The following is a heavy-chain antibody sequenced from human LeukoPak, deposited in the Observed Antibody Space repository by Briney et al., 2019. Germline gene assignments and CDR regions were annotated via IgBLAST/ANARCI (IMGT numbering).Heavy chain of an antibody. Sequence: SETLSLTCTVSGYSISSGYYWGWIRQPPGKGLEWIGSIYHSGSTYYNPSLKSRVTISVDTSKNQFSLKLSSVTAADTAEYYCARVNNSLRLAAYYYYYMDVWGKGTTVTVSS. CDR2: IYHSGST. D-gene: IGHD1-14*01. J-gene: IGHJ6*03. CDR1: GYSISSGYY. V-gene: IGHV4-38-2*02. CDR3: ARVNNSLRLAAYYYYYMDV.